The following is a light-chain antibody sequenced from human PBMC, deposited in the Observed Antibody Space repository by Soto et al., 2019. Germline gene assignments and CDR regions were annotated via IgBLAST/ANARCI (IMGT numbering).Light chain of an antibody. Sequence: EIVLAQSPATLSLSPGERATLSCRASQSVSIYLAWYQQKPGQAPRLLIYDASNRATGIPARFSGSGSGTDFTLTISSLEPEDFAVYYCQQRSNWPPKITF. CDR3: QQRSNWPPKIT. J-gene: IGKJ5*01. CDR1: QSVSIY. CDR2: DAS. V-gene: IGKV3-11*01.